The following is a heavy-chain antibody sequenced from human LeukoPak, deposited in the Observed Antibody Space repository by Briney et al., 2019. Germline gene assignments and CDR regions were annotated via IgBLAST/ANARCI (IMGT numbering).Heavy chain of an antibody. Sequence: PSGTLSLTCAVSGGSISSSNWWSWVRQPPGKGLEWIGEIYHSGSTNYNPSLKSRVTISVDTSKNQFSLKLSSVTAADTAVYYCARLGRAYGMDVWGQGTTVTVSS. D-gene: IGHD2-15*01. CDR1: GGSISSSNW. J-gene: IGHJ6*02. CDR2: IYHSGST. V-gene: IGHV4-4*02. CDR3: ARLGRAYGMDV.